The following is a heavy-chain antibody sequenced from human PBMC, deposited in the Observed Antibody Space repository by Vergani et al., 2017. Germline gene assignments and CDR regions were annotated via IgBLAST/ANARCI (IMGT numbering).Heavy chain of an antibody. V-gene: IGHV4-61*02. CDR3: ARDRYHDSSGYYVPGDY. J-gene: IGHJ4*02. CDR2: IYTSGST. Sequence: QVQLQQWGAGLLKPSQTLSLTCTVSGGSISSGSYYWSWIRQPAGKGLEWIGRIYTSGSTNYNPSLKSRVTISVDTSKNQFSLKLSSVTAADTAVYYCARDRYHDSSGYYVPGDYWGQGTLVTVSS. CDR1: GGSISSGSYY. D-gene: IGHD3-22*01.